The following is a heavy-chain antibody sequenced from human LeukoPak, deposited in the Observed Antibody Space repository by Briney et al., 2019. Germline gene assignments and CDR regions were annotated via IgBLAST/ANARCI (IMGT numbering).Heavy chain of an antibody. CDR1: GFIFDDYA. J-gene: IGHJ4*02. CDR2: ISWNSGRT. Sequence: GGSLRLSCAASGFIFDDYAMHWVRQAPGKGLEWVSGISWNSGRTDYADSVKGRFTISRDNAKNTLYRQMNSLRAEDTAVYYCAREGRPQDSGSLYYWGQGTLVTVSS. CDR3: AREGRPQDSGSLYY. D-gene: IGHD1-26*01. V-gene: IGHV3-9*01.